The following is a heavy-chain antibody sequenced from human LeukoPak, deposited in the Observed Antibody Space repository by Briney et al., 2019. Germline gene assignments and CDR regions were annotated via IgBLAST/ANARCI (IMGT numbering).Heavy chain of an antibody. D-gene: IGHD4-17*01. CDR1: GGSISSYY. Sequence: PSETLSLNCTVSGGSISSYYWSWIRQPPGKGLEWIGYIYYSGSTNYNPSLKSRVTISVDTSKNQFSLKLSSVTAADTAVYYCARPQDYGDGAFDIWGQGTMVTVSS. V-gene: IGHV4-59*08. CDR3: ARPQDYGDGAFDI. J-gene: IGHJ3*02. CDR2: IYYSGST.